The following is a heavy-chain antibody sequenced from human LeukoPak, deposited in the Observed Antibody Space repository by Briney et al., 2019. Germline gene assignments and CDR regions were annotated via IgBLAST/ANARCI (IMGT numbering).Heavy chain of an antibody. CDR1: GGSISSYY. CDR2: IYTSGST. D-gene: IGHD2-2*01. CDR3: ARGEVPAAYDY. Sequence: PSETLSLTCTVSGGSISSYYWSWIRQPAGKGLDWIGRIYTSGSTNYNPSLKSRVTMSVDTSKNQFSLKLSSVTAADTAVYYCARGEVPAAYDYWGQGTLVTVSS. V-gene: IGHV4-4*07. J-gene: IGHJ4*02.